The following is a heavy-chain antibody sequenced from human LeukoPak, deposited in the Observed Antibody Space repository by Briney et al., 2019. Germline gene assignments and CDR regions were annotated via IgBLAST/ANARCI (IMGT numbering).Heavy chain of an antibody. D-gene: IGHD2-15*01. CDR1: GGSISSYY. Sequence: SETLSLTCTVSGGSISSYYWSWIRQPPGKGLEWIGYIYYSGSANYNPSLKSRVTISVDTSKKQFSLRLSSVTAADTAVYYCARETGYCSGSSCYSEGRAYWGQGTLVTVSS. V-gene: IGHV4-59*01. J-gene: IGHJ4*02. CDR3: ARETGYCSGSSCYSEGRAY. CDR2: IYYSGSA.